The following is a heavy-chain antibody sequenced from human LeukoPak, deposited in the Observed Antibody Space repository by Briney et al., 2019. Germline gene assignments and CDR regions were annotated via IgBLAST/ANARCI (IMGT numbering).Heavy chain of an antibody. D-gene: IGHD5-18*01. CDR3: AREVDTAMVSP. V-gene: IGHV4-59*01. Sequence: SEALSLTCTVSGGSISSYYWSWIRQPPGKGLEWIGYIYYSGSTNYNPSLKSRVTISVDTSKNQFSLKLSSVTAADTAVYYCAREVDTAMVSPWGQGTLVTVSS. CDR2: IYYSGST. CDR1: GGSISSYY. J-gene: IGHJ5*02.